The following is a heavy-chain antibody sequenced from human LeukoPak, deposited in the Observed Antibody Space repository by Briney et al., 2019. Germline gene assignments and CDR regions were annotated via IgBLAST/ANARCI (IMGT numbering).Heavy chain of an antibody. Sequence: ASVKVSCKASGYTFTGYYMHWVRQAPGQGLEWMGWINPNSGGTNYAETVQGRVTMIRDTSISTAYMETSRLRSDDTAVYYCARQYQLVGGDAFAISGAGKMVTVSS. CDR2: INPNSGGT. CDR3: ARQYQLVGGDAFAI. V-gene: IGHV1-2*02. D-gene: IGHD2-2*01. J-gene: IGHJ3*02. CDR1: GYTFTGYY.